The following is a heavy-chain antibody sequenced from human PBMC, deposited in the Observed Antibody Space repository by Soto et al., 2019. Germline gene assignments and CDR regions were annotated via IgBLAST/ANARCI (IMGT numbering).Heavy chain of an antibody. V-gene: IGHV3-74*01. D-gene: IGHD3-10*01. Sequence: EVQLVESGGGLVQPGGSLRLSCATSGFTFSHYWMQWVRQAPGKGLVWVSHINSDGSDSTYADFVESRFTISRDNAKNTLDLQMNSLRAEDTAVYYCVRDNFGVDYWGQGTLVTVSS. CDR3: VRDNFGVDY. J-gene: IGHJ4*02. CDR2: INSDGSDS. CDR1: GFTFSHYW.